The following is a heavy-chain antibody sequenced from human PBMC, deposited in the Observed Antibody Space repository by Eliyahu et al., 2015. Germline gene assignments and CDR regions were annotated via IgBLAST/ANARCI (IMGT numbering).Heavy chain of an antibody. V-gene: IGHV1-3*01. CDR1: TVISYS. CDR3: AKEDSYRIYSSGYYKYFHH. D-gene: IGHD6-19*01. CDR2: INPINGVT. Sequence: TVISYSIHWXXQAPGQRFEWMGWINPINGVTEYSQKFQGRVTITRDTAANIVYMELSSLKSEDTAVYYCAKEDSYRIYSSGYYKYFHHWGQGTLVTVSS. J-gene: IGHJ1*01.